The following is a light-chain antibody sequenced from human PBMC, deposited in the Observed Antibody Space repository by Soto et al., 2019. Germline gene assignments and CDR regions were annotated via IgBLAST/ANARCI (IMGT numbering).Light chain of an antibody. V-gene: IGKV3-15*01. CDR1: QSVSSY. CDR3: RQYNNWPLT. CDR2: GAS. J-gene: IGKJ4*01. Sequence: EIVLTQSPVTLSLSPGERATLSCRASQSVSSYLAWYQQKPGQAPRLLIYGASTRATGIPARFSGSGSGTEFTLTISSLQSEDFAVYYCRQYNNWPLTFGGGTKVDIK.